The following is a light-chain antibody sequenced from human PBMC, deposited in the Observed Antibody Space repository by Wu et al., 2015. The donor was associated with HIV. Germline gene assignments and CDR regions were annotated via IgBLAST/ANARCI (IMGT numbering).Light chain of an antibody. Sequence: EIVMTQSPATLSLSPGERATLSCRASQSVSSNLAWYQQKPGQVPRLLIHGASTRTTGIPARFSGSGSGTEFTLTISSVQSEDFAVYYCQQYNNWPPRHTFGQGTKLEIK. J-gene: IGKJ2*01. CDR2: GAS. CDR3: QQYNNWPPRHT. V-gene: IGKV3-15*01. CDR1: QSVSSN.